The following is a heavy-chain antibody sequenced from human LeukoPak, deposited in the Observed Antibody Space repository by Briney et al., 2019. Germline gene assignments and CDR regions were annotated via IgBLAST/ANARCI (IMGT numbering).Heavy chain of an antibody. CDR1: GFSFSSYG. V-gene: IGHV3-30*18. CDR3: AKEVHFGTSNYYYFGMDV. Sequence: GGSLRLSCAASGFSFSSYGMHWVRQVPGKGLEWLTVISYDGRNKYYADSAKGRFTISRDNSENTLDLQMNSLRAEDTAVYYCAKEVHFGTSNYYYFGMDVWGQGTTVTVSS. D-gene: IGHD3-10*01. J-gene: IGHJ6*01. CDR2: ISYDGRNK.